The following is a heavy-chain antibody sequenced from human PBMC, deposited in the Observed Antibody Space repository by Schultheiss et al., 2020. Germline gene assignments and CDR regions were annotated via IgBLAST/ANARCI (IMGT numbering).Heavy chain of an antibody. D-gene: IGHD3-3*01. Sequence: SETLSLTCTVSGGSISSGSYYWSWIRQPAGKGLEWIGRIYTSGSTNYNPSLKSRVTISVDTSKNQFSLKLSSVTAADTAVYYCARDQHFDFWSGYYDMDVWGQGTTVTVS. V-gene: IGHV4-61*02. CDR1: GGSISSGSYY. CDR3: ARDQHFDFWSGYYDMDV. CDR2: IYTSGST. J-gene: IGHJ6*02.